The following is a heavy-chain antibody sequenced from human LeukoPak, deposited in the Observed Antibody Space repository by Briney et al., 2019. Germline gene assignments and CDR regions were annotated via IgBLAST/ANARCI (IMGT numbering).Heavy chain of an antibody. Sequence: GGSLRLSCAASGFSFSNYWMSWVRQAPGKGLEWVANIKQDGSEKYFLDSVKGRFTISRDNAKNTLYLQMNSLRAEDTAVYYCARDLRTPSDTNIAIDYWGQGTLVTVSS. J-gene: IGHJ4*02. D-gene: IGHD4-23*01. V-gene: IGHV3-7*01. CDR2: IKQDGSEK. CDR3: ARDLRTPSDTNIAIDY. CDR1: GFSFSNYW.